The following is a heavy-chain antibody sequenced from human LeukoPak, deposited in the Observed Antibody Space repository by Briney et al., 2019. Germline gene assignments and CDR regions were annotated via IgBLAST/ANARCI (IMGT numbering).Heavy chain of an antibody. D-gene: IGHD5-18*01. Sequence: RGESLKISCKASGYSFITYWIGWVRQMPGKGLEWVGIIYPGDSDTRYSPSFQGQVTISADRSISTACLEWSSLKASDTSMYYCARISRNGYNPPYYFDYWGQGTLVTVSS. CDR1: GYSFITYW. CDR2: IYPGDSDT. V-gene: IGHV5-51*01. CDR3: ARISRNGYNPPYYFDY. J-gene: IGHJ4*02.